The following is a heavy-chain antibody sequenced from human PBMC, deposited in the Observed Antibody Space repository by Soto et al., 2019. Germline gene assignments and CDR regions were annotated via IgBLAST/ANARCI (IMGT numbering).Heavy chain of an antibody. CDR2: ISSSSSYT. CDR3: ARDRKQWLTSYYYYGMDV. D-gene: IGHD6-19*01. Sequence: VQLLESGGGLIQPGGSLRLSCTASGFTFSDYYMSWIRQAPGKGLEWVSYISSSSSYTNYADSVKGRFTISRDNAKNSLYLQMNSLRAEDTAVYYCARDRKQWLTSYYYYGMDVWGQGTTVTVSS. J-gene: IGHJ6*02. V-gene: IGHV3-11*06. CDR1: GFTFSDYY.